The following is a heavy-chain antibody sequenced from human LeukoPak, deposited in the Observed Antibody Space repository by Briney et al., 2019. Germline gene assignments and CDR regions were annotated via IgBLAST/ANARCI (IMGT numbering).Heavy chain of an antibody. Sequence: GGSLRLSCASSGFTVSSNNMNWVRQAPGKGLEWVSVICTCGNTFYADSVKGRFTISRDNSKNTLYVQVNSLRAEDTAVYYCARDLLGLLGPRFDYWGQGTLVTVSS. J-gene: IGHJ4*02. CDR3: ARDLLGLLGPRFDY. V-gene: IGHV3-66*01. CDR2: ICTCGNT. D-gene: IGHD2-15*01. CDR1: GFTVSSNN.